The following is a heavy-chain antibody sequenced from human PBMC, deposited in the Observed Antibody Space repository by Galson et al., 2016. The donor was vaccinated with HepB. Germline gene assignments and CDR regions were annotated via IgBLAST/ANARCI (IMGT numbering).Heavy chain of an antibody. CDR3: STHKTGPTGSPFDY. CDR1: GFSLSTSGVG. V-gene: IGHV4-39*01. Sequence: LVKPTQTLTLTCTFSGFSLSTSGVGVGWIRQPPGQGLEWVGSIHYGGTTQYNPSLKSRVTMTVDTSKNQFSLNLGSVTAADTAFYSWSTHKTGPTGSPFDYWGQGALVTVSS. J-gene: IGHJ4*02. D-gene: IGHD1-7*01. CDR2: IHYGGTT.